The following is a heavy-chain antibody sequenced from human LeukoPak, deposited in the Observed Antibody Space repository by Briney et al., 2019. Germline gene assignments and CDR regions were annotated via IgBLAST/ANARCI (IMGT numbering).Heavy chain of an antibody. Sequence: SETLSLTCTVSGGSISNYYWGWIRQPPGKGLEWIGYIYYSGSTRYNPSLKSRVTISVDTSKNQFSLKLSSVTAADTAMYYCGRWDGYNRGDYWGQGTLVTVSS. CDR1: GGSISNYY. V-gene: IGHV4-59*01. J-gene: IGHJ4*02. CDR2: IYYSGST. D-gene: IGHD5-24*01. CDR3: GRWDGYNRGDY.